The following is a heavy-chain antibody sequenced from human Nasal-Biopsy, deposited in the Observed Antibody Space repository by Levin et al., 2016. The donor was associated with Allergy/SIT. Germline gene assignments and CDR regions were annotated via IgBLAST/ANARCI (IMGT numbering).Heavy chain of an antibody. Sequence: GGSLRLSCAASGFTFSNYDMTWVRRAPGQGLEWIAYISATSILIHYADSVKGRFTVSRDNAKNSLFLQMNSLRDEDTAVYYCASRYRPMIPSGAMDVWGQGTTVTVSS. CDR2: ISATSILI. D-gene: IGHD5-12*01. V-gene: IGHV3-48*02. CDR3: ASRYRPMIPSGAMDV. CDR1: GFTFSNYD. J-gene: IGHJ6*02.